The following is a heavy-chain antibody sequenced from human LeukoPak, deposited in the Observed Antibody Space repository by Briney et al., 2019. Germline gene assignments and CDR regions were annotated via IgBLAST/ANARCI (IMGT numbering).Heavy chain of an antibody. CDR2: ISWNSDNV. D-gene: IGHD3-10*01. V-gene: IGHV3-9*03. CDR3: VKSAGSGTDHNVLNF. J-gene: IGHJ4*01. CDR1: GFTFDDYA. Sequence: GGSLRLSCAASGFTFDDYAMHWVRQVPGKGLEWVSGISWNSDNVGYADSVKGRFTISRDNAKNSLYLQMDSLRTEDMALYYGVKSAGSGTDHNVLNFWGQGTLVTVSS.